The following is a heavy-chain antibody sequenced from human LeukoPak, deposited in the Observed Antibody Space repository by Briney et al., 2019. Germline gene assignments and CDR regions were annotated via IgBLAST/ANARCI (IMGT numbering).Heavy chain of an antibody. CDR3: ARGVKLHSSSLWNYYYMDV. CDR2: FDPEDGET. D-gene: IGHD6-6*01. V-gene: IGHV1-24*01. CDR1: GYTLTELS. J-gene: IGHJ6*03. Sequence: ASVKVSCKVSGYTLTELSMHWVRQAPGKGLEWMGGFDPEDGETIYAQKFQGRVTMTEDTSTDTAYMELSSLRVEDTAVYYCARGVKLHSSSLWNYYYMDVWGKGTTVTVSS.